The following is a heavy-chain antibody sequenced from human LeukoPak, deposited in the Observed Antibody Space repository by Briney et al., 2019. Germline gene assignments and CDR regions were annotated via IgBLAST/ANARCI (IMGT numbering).Heavy chain of an antibody. CDR3: ARKYCSTTSCLFDN. CDR1: GFTFSTYS. V-gene: IGHV3-48*01. D-gene: IGHD2-2*01. CDR2: IGTSGNTI. Sequence: GGSLRLSCAASGFTFSTYSMNWVRQAPGKGLEWVSYIGTSGNTIYYADSVKGRFTISRDNAKNSLYLQMNSLRAEDTAVYYCARKYCSTTSCLFDNWGQGTLVTVSS. J-gene: IGHJ4*02.